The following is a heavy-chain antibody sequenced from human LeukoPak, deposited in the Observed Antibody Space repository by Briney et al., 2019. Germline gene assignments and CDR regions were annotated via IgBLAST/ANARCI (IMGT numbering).Heavy chain of an antibody. Sequence: KPSETLSLTCTVSGGSISSGSYYWSWIRQPAGKGLEWIGRIYTSGSTNYNPSLKSRVTISVDTSKNQFSLKLSSVTAADTSVYYCACRLRYFDLYYWGQGTLVTVSS. CDR3: ACRLRYFDLYY. V-gene: IGHV4-61*02. CDR2: IYTSGST. D-gene: IGHD3-9*01. J-gene: IGHJ4*02. CDR1: GGSISSGSYY.